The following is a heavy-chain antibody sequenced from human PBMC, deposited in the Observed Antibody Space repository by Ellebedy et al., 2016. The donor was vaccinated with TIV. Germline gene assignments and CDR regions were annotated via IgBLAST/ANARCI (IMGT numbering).Heavy chain of an antibody. V-gene: IGHV3-23*01. CDR3: AKSPSRKPGLVDS. CDR1: GFAFSSYA. D-gene: IGHD1-14*01. CDR2: ISDNGVIT. Sequence: GESLKISCATSGFAFSSYAMSWVRQAPGKGLEWVSAISDNGVITKYADSVKGRFTISRDNSKNTLYLQMNSLRAEDTAVYYCAKSPSRKPGLVDSWGQGTLVTVSS. J-gene: IGHJ4*02.